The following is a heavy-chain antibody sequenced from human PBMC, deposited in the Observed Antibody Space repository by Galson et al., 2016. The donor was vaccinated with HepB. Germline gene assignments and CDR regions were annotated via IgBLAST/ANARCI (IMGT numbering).Heavy chain of an antibody. V-gene: IGHV3-23*01. CDR2: ISGSGGST. J-gene: IGHJ4*02. Sequence: SLRLSCAASGFIFSSYAMSWVRQAPGKGLEWVSGISGSGGSTYYADSVKGRFTISRDNVKNTLYLQMNSLRAEDTAVYYCAKVGAYYYDSSGYYPFDYWGQGILVTVSS. D-gene: IGHD3-22*01. CDR1: GFIFSSYA. CDR3: AKVGAYYYDSSGYYPFDY.